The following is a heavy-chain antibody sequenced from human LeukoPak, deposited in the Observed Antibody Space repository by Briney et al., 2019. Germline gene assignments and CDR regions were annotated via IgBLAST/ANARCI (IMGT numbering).Heavy chain of an antibody. CDR1: GLTFSNYA. Sequence: GGSLRLSCAASGLTFSNYAMSWVRQAPGKGLEWVSGISDSGGSTYYADSVKGRFIISRDNSENTLYLQMNSLRAEDTAVYYCAKYPTYYYESSGYYYFDYWGQGTLVTVSS. CDR3: AKYPTYYYESSGYYYFDY. J-gene: IGHJ4*02. V-gene: IGHV3-23*01. CDR2: ISDSGGST. D-gene: IGHD3-22*01.